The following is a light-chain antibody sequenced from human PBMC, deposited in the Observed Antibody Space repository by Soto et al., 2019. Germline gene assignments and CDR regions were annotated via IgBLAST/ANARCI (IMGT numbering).Light chain of an antibody. CDR2: GAS. CDR1: QSVSSSY. V-gene: IGKV3-20*01. Sequence: EIVLTQSPGTLSLSPGERATLSCRASQSVSSSYLAWYQQKPGQAPRLLIYGASSRATGIPGRFSGSRSGTDFTLTISRLEPEDLGVYYGQQYGSSSWTFAQGTKVEIK. J-gene: IGKJ1*01. CDR3: QQYGSSSWT.